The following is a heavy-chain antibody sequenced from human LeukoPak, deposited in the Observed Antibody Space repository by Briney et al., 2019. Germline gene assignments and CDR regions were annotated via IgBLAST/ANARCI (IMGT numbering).Heavy chain of an antibody. J-gene: IGHJ4*02. V-gene: IGHV4-39*01. CDR1: GDSISSGSFY. D-gene: IGHD3-10*01. CDR2: ISYSVST. CDR3: ARILLWFGELSNYFDF. Sequence: SETLSLTCSVSGDSISSGSFYWSWIRQPAGKGLEGIVSISYSVSTYYHPSLKSRVPISVDTSKNQFSLQLRSVTAADTALYYCARILLWFGELSNYFDFWGQGTLVPVSS.